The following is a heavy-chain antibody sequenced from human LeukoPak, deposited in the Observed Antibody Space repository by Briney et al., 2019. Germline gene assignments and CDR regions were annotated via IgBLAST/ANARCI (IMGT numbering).Heavy chain of an antibody. CDR2: IYHSGST. Sequence: SETLSLTCTVSGGSISSYYWSWIRQPPGKGLEWIGYIYHSGSTYYNPSLKSRVTISVDTSKNQFSLKLSSVTAADTAVYYCALKVTTRRYFDYWGQGTLVTVSS. J-gene: IGHJ4*02. V-gene: IGHV4-59*04. CDR3: ALKVTTRRYFDY. D-gene: IGHD4-17*01. CDR1: GGSISSYY.